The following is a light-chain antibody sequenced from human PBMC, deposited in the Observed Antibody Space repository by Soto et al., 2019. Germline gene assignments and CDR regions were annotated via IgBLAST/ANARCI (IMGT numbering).Light chain of an antibody. J-gene: IGKJ1*01. V-gene: IGKV3-15*01. Sequence: EIVLTQSPGTLSLSPGDRATLSCRASQSVRTNLAWYQHKPGQSPRLLIYGASNRATGFPARFSGSGSGTELTLTINGLQSEDFAVYYCQKYNDNWPTCGQGTKVDIK. CDR1: QSVRTN. CDR2: GAS. CDR3: QKYNDNWPT.